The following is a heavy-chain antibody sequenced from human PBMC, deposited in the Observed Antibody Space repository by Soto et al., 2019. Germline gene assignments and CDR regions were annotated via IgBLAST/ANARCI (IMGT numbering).Heavy chain of an antibody. D-gene: IGHD3-10*01. CDR1: GGSISDDTYY. Sequence: SETLSLTCTVSGGSISDDTYYWGWIRQPPGKGLEWIGNIYHSGSSNYNPSLKSRVTISVDTSKNQFSLKLSSVTAADTAVYYCARARGRGVINFPADYWGQGTLVTVSS. CDR3: ARARGRGVINFPADY. V-gene: IGHV4-61*01. CDR2: IYHSGSS. J-gene: IGHJ4*02.